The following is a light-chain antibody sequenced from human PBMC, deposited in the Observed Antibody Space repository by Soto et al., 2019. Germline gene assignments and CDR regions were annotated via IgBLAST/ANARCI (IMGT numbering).Light chain of an antibody. CDR1: QSVSGDY. Sequence: EVWMTQSPGTLSLSPGERATLSCRASQSVSGDYLVWYQQKNGQAPRLLIYGASNRATGIPERLSGSGYGTDFTITISRLQTEDSAVFYCQQFGTSTLTFGQGTKVDIK. CDR3: QQFGTSTLT. V-gene: IGKV3-20*01. J-gene: IGKJ1*01. CDR2: GAS.